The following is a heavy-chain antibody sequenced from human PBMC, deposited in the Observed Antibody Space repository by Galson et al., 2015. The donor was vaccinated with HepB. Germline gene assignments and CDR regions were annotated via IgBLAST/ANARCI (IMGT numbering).Heavy chain of an antibody. CDR2: IYPADSDT. J-gene: IGHJ4*02. D-gene: IGHD5-24*01. CDR1: GYSFNNYW. Sequence: QSGAEVKKPGESLKISCKGSGYSFNNYWIGWVRQMPGKVPEWMGIIYPADSDTRYSPSFQGQVTISVDKSIDTAYLQWSSLKASDTAMYYCARQRDGYNSGGFDYCGQGTLVTVSS. V-gene: IGHV5-51*01. CDR3: ARQRDGYNSGGFDY.